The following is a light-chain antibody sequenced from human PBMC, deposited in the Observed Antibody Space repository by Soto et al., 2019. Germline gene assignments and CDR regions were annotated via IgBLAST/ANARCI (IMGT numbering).Light chain of an antibody. CDR3: QKYGTSPLRYT. Sequence: ESVLTQSPGSLSLSPGETATLSCRASQSIINNYLAWYQQKPGQAPRLLIYGASIRATGVPDRFSGSGSGTDFTLTNTRLEAEDFALYYCQKYGTSPLRYTFGQGTKLGVK. J-gene: IGKJ2*01. V-gene: IGKV3-20*01. CDR2: GAS. CDR1: QSIINNY.